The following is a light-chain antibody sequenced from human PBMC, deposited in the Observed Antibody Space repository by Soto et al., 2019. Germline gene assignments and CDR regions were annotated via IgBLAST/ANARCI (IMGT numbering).Light chain of an antibody. V-gene: IGKV1-5*01. CDR2: HAS. J-gene: IGKJ1*01. CDR1: QSISSW. Sequence: DSQMTQSPSTLSASVGDRVTITCRASQSISSWLAWYQQKPGKAPRLLIYHASSLKSGVPSRFSGSGSGTEFTLTISSLQPDDFATYYCQQYNSYSWTFGQGTK. CDR3: QQYNSYSWT.